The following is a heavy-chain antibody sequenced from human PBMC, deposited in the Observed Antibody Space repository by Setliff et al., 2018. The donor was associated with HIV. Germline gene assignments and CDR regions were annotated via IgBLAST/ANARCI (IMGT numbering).Heavy chain of an antibody. Sequence: GESLKISCKASGYRFTSYWIAWVRQMPGKGLEWMGIIYPGDSDTRYSPSFQGQVTISVDKSISTAYLQWNSLKASDTAIYYCARALDFLTEQLNWFFPLWGRGTLGTVS. CDR2: IYPGDSDT. J-gene: IGHJ2*01. V-gene: IGHV5-51*01. D-gene: IGHD3-9*01. CDR3: ARALDFLTEQLNWFFPL. CDR1: GYRFTSYW.